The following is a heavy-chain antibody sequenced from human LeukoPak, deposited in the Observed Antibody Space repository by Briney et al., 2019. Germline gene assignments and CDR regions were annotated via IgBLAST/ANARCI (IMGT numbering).Heavy chain of an antibody. CDR3: ARVSSIMGATNGMDY. CDR1: GFTVSSNY. CDR2: IYSGGST. Sequence: GGSLRLSCAASGFTVSSNYMSWVRQAPGKGLEWVSVIYSGGSTYYADSVKGRFTISRDNSKNTLYLQMNSLRAEDTAVYYCARVSSIMGATNGMDYWGQGTLVTVSS. J-gene: IGHJ4*02. D-gene: IGHD1-26*01. V-gene: IGHV3-53*01.